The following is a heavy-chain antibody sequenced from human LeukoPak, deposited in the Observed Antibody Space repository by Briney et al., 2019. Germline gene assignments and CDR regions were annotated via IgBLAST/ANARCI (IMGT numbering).Heavy chain of an antibody. CDR2: ISLSGGST. CDR1: GFTFGSYV. V-gene: IGHV3-23*01. CDR3: ARRNYDDHGDPFDY. D-gene: IGHD4-17*01. J-gene: IGHJ4*02. Sequence: GGSLRLSCAASGFTFGSYVMSWDRQAPGKGLEWVSDISLSGGSTYYADSVKGRFTISRDNSKNTLYLQLVNLRAEDTAVYYCARRNYDDHGDPFDYWGQGTLVTV.